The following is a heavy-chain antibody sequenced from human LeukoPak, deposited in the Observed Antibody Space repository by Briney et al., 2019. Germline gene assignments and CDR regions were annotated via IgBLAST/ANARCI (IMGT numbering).Heavy chain of an antibody. J-gene: IGHJ4*02. CDR1: GFTFDDYA. D-gene: IGHD3-22*01. V-gene: IGHV3-9*01. CDR2: ISWNSGSI. Sequence: PGRSLGLSCAASGFTFDDYAMHWVRQAPGKGLEWVSGISWNSGSIGYADSVKGRFTISRDNAKNSLYLQMNSLRAEDTALYYCAKGPINYDSSGYYSFDYWGQGTLVTVSS. CDR3: AKGPINYDSSGYYSFDY.